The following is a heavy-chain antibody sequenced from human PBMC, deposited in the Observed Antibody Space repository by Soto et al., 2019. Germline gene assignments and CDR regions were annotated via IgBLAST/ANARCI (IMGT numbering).Heavy chain of an antibody. CDR1: GFTFSSYA. CDR2: ISSASSET. V-gene: IGHV3-21*01. J-gene: IGHJ4*02. Sequence: PGGSLRLSCAASGFTFSSYAMSWVRQAPGKGLEWVASISSASSETWYADSVKGRFIISRDNAQNSLFLQMNTLRPEDSAIYYCARVAYWGPGTQVTVSS. CDR3: ARVAY.